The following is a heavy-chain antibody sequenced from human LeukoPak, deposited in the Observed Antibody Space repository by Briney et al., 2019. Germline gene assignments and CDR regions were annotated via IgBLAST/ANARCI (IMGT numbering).Heavy chain of an antibody. CDR1: GFTFSSHS. J-gene: IGHJ4*02. CDR2: ISSSSSYI. Sequence: PGGSLRLSRAASGFTFSSHSMNWVRQAPGKGLEWVSSISSSSSYIYYADSVKGRFTISRDNAKNSLYLQMNSLRAEDTAVYYCARDLWRGSYSPFDYWGQGTLVTVSS. V-gene: IGHV3-21*01. D-gene: IGHD1-26*01. CDR3: ARDLWRGSYSPFDY.